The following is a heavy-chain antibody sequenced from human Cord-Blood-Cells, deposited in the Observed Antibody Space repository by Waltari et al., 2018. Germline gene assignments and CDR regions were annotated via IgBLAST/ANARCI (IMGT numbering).Heavy chain of an antibody. J-gene: IGHJ4*02. CDR2: INHSGST. D-gene: IGHD1-1*01. CDR3: ARQPETTYCFDY. Sequence: QVQLQQWGAGLLKPSETLSLTCAVYGGSFSGYYWSWIRQPPGKGLEWIGEINHSGSTNYNPSLKSRVTISVDTSKNQFSPKLSSVTAADTAVYYCARQPETTYCFDYWGQGTLVTVSS. V-gene: IGHV4-34*01. CDR1: GGSFSGYY.